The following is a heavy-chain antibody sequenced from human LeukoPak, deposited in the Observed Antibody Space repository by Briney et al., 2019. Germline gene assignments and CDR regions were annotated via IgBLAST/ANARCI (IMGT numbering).Heavy chain of an antibody. CDR2: ISGSGGSS. CDR3: ARASPDAFDI. J-gene: IGHJ3*02. V-gene: IGHV3-23*01. CDR1: GFTFSSYA. Sequence: GGSLRLSCAASGFTFSSYAMSWVRPAPGKGLEWVSAISGSGGSSYYADSVKGRFTISRDNAKNSLYLQMNSLRAEDTAVYYCARASPDAFDIWGQGTMVTVSS.